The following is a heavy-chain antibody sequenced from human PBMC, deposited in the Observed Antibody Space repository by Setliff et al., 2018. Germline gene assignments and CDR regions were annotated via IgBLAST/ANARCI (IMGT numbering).Heavy chain of an antibody. Sequence: GGSLRLSCAASGFTFSRYWMSWVRQAPGKGLEWVANIKQHGSEKYYVDSVKGRFAISRDNAKNSLYLQMNSLRAEDTAMYYCARDATYYDFWSDYSPDAFDIWGQGTMVTVSS. CDR1: GFTFSRYW. V-gene: IGHV3-7*01. CDR2: IKQHGSEK. CDR3: ARDATYYDFWSDYSPDAFDI. J-gene: IGHJ3*02. D-gene: IGHD3-3*01.